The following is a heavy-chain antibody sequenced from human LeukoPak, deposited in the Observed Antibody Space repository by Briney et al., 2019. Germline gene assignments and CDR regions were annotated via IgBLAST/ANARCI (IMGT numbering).Heavy chain of an antibody. CDR3: ATDGRSSGGYGFDY. CDR2: ITSPVGRM. D-gene: IGHD6-19*01. J-gene: IGHJ4*02. Sequence: GGSLRLSCAASGFTFSTYSMNWVRQAPGKGLEWVSSITSPVGRMYYADSLKGRITISRDNARSTLYLQMNSLRAEDTAVYYCATDGRSSGGYGFDYWGQGILVTVSS. CDR1: GFTFSTYS. V-gene: IGHV3-21*01.